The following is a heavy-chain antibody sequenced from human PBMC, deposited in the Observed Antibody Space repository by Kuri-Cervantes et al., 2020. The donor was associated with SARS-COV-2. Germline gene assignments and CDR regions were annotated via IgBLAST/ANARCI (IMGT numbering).Heavy chain of an antibody. V-gene: IGHV3-30-3*01. CDR1: GFTFSSYA. CDR3: AKDGAGAHDF. J-gene: IGHJ4*02. D-gene: IGHD4/OR15-4a*01. CDR2: ISYDGNNK. Sequence: GGSLRLSCAASGFTFSSYAMHWVRQAPGKGLEWVAFISYDGNNKKCIASGKGRFTISRDNSQNKLYLQMRSLRPEDTAMYDCAKDGAGAHDFWGQGTLVTVSS.